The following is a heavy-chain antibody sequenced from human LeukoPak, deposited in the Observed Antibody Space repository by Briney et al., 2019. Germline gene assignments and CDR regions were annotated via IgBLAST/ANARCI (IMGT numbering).Heavy chain of an antibody. CDR1: GFTFSDYS. D-gene: IGHD2-15*01. J-gene: IGHJ4*02. Sequence: GGSLRLSCSASGFTFSDYSILWARQAPGKGLEYVSGIVSDGGSTYYADSVKGRLTISRDNAKNSLYLQMNSLRVEDTALYYCARCSGGSSFHSDDVWGQGTLVSVSS. CDR3: ARCSGGSSFHSDDV. CDR2: IVSDGGST. V-gene: IGHV3-64*04.